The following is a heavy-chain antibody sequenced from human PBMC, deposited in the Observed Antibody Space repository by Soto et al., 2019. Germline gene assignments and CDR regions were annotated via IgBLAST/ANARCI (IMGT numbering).Heavy chain of an antibody. J-gene: IGHJ4*02. V-gene: IGHV3-73*02. CDR3: TTGYDTLQG. CDR1: GFRFSGSA. CDR2: IRSKGNNYAT. D-gene: IGHD3-22*01. Sequence: EVQLVESGGGLVQSVGSLKLSCAASGFRFSGSAIHWVRQASGKGLEWVGRIRSKGNNYATAYAASVKGRFTVSRDDSKNTAYLQMNSLKTEDTAVYYCTTGYDTLQGWGQGTLVTVSS.